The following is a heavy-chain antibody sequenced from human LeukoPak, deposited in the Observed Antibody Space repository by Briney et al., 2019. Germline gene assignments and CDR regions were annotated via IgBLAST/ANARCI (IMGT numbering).Heavy chain of an antibody. D-gene: IGHD3-16*02. Sequence: GGSLRLSCAASGFTVSYAWMSWVRQAPGKGLEWVGRIKSKTDGGTTDYAAPVKGRFTISRDDSKNTLYLQMNSLKTEDTAVYYCTTSYYDYVWGSYRDQKYYFDYWGQGTLVTVSS. CDR3: TTSYYDYVWGSYRDQKYYFDY. J-gene: IGHJ4*02. CDR1: GFTVSYAW. V-gene: IGHV3-15*01. CDR2: IKSKTDGGTT.